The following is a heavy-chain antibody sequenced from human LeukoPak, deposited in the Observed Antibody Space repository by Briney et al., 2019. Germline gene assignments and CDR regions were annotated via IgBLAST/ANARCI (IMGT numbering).Heavy chain of an antibody. D-gene: IGHD3-22*01. CDR1: GYTFTSYG. CDR2: ISAYNGNT. J-gene: IGHJ4*02. V-gene: IGHV1-18*01. Sequence: ASVKVSCKASGYTFTSYGISWVRQAPGQGLEWMGWISAYNGNTNYAQKLQGRVTMTTDTSTSTAYMELRSLRSDDTAVYYCARDRGHDSSGYYYYYFDYWGQGTLVTVSS. CDR3: ARDRGHDSSGYYYYYFDY.